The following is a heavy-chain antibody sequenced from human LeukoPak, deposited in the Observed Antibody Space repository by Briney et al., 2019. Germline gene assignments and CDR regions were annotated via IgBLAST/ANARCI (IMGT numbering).Heavy chain of an antibody. CDR3: ARHAGYSSSWSPAFDY. Sequence: PSETLSLTCTVSGGSISSYYWSWIRQPPGKGLEWIGYIYYSGSTNYNPSLKSRVTISVDTSKNQFSLKLSSVTAADTAVYYCARHAGYSSSWSPAFDYWGQGTLVTVSS. CDR1: GGSISSYY. D-gene: IGHD6-13*01. CDR2: IYYSGST. J-gene: IGHJ4*02. V-gene: IGHV4-59*08.